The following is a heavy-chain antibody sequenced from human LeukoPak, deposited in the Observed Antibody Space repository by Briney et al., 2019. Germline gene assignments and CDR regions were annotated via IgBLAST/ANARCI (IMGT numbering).Heavy chain of an antibody. V-gene: IGHV3-9*01. CDR1: GFTFDDYV. D-gene: IGHD3-10*01. Sequence: TGGSLRLSCAASGFTFDDYVMSWVRHAPGKGLEWVSGINWNSGDIAYAASVKGRFTISRDNDKKSLYLEMKSLRVEDTALYYCAKDMRDWASGSYTFDSWGQGTLVTVSS. J-gene: IGHJ4*02. CDR2: INWNSGDI. CDR3: AKDMRDWASGSYTFDS.